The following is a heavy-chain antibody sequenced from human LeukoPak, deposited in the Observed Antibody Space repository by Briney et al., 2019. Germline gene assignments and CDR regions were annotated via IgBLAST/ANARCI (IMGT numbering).Heavy chain of an antibody. J-gene: IGHJ4*02. D-gene: IGHD3-16*02. CDR3: AREIYDYVWGSYRPRYYFDY. CDR1: GFTFSNYA. CDR2: ISSNGGST. Sequence: PGGSLRLSCAASGFTFSNYAMHWVRQAPGKGLEYVSAISSNGGSTYYADSVKGRFTISRDNSKNTLYLQMNSLRAEDTAVYYCAREIYDYVWGSYRPRYYFDYWGQGTLVTVSS. V-gene: IGHV3-64*02.